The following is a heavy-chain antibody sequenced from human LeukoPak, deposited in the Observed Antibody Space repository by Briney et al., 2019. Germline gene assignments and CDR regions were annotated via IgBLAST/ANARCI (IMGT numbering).Heavy chain of an antibody. CDR1: GGTFSSYA. V-gene: IGHV1-69*04. Sequence: SVKVSCKASGGTFSSYAISWVRQAPGQGLEWMGRIIPILGIANYAQKFQGRVTITADKSTCTAYMELSSLRSEDTAVYYCARLELKLRFLEWLPFLDAFDIWGQGTMVTVSS. CDR3: ARLELKLRFLEWLPFLDAFDI. D-gene: IGHD3-3*01. CDR2: IIPILGIA. J-gene: IGHJ3*02.